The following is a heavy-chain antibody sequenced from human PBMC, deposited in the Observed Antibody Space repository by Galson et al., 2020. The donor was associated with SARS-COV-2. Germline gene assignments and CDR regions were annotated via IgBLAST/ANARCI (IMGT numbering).Heavy chain of an antibody. CDR2: ISHSGGT. Sequence: SETLSLTCAVSGTSISSGSYSWNWIRQPPGKGLEWIGYISHSGGTYYNPSLKSRVTISGEGSKNQFSLRLSSVTAADTAVYYCARLHYGEYAPEAFDIWGPGTRVTVAS. J-gene: IGHJ3*02. CDR3: ARLHYGEYAPEAFDI. V-gene: IGHV4-30-2*01. CDR1: GTSISSGSYS. D-gene: IGHD4-17*01.